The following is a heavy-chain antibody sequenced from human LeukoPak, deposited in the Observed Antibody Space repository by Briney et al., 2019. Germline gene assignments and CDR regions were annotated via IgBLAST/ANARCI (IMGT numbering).Heavy chain of an antibody. CDR2: ISASSNFI. CDR3: ARPATGYCSSAGCHWDS. CDR1: GFTFSTHS. J-gene: IGHJ4*02. V-gene: IGHV3-21*01. D-gene: IGHD2-2*01. Sequence: GGSLRLSCAASGFTFSTHSMYWVRQAPGKGLEWVSSISASSNFIHYAESVRGRFTISRDNAKNSLYLQMDSLGAQDTAVYYCARPATGYCSSAGCHWDSWGQGTLVTVSS.